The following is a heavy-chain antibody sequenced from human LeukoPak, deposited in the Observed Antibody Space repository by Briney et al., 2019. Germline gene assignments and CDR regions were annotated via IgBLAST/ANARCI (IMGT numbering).Heavy chain of an antibody. Sequence: GGSLRLSCAASGITFITPAMSWVRQAPGKGLEWVSAISGSGGSTYYADSVKGRFTISRDNSKNTLHLQMNSLRVEDTAVYYCAKLLRGTVVPYYDYWGQGTLVTVSS. CDR2: ISGSGGST. J-gene: IGHJ4*02. V-gene: IGHV3-23*01. D-gene: IGHD3-10*01. CDR3: AKLLRGTVVPYYDY. CDR1: GITFITPA.